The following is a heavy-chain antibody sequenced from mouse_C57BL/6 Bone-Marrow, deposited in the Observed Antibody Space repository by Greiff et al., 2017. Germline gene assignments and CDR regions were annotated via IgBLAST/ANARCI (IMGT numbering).Heavy chain of an antibody. V-gene: IGHV3-6*01. D-gene: IGHD2-1*01. CDR2: ISYDGSN. CDR3: ARDLYCCGPDY. Sequence: VQLQESGPGLVKPSQSLSLTCSVTGYSITSGYYWNWIRKFPGNKLEWMGYISYDGSNNYNPSLKNRISITRDTSKNQFFLKLNSVTTEDTATYYCARDLYCCGPDYWGQGTTLTVSS. CDR1: GYSITSGYY. J-gene: IGHJ2*01.